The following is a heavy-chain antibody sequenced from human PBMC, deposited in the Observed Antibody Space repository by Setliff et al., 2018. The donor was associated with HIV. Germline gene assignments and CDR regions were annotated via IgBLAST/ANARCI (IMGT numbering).Heavy chain of an antibody. J-gene: IGHJ6*02. CDR1: GFTFSSYA. CDR2: ISYDGSNK. V-gene: IGHV3-30*01. D-gene: IGHD3-10*01. Sequence: GGSLRLSCAASGFTFSSYARHWVRQAPGKGLEWVAVISYDGSNKYYADSVKGRFTISRDNSKNTLYLQMNSLRAEDTAVYYCARSVIGYYYYGMDVWGQGTLVTVSS. CDR3: ARSVIGYYYYGMDV.